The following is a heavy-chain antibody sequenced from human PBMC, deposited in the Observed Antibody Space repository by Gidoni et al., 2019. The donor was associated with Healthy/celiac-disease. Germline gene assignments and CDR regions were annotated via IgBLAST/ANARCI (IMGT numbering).Heavy chain of an antibody. V-gene: IGHV3-23*01. D-gene: IGHD4-17*01. J-gene: IGHJ4*02. CDR1: GFTFSSYA. CDR2: ISGSGGST. CDR3: ATEKGDYGGNSGANY. Sequence: EVQLLESGGGLVQHGGSLRLSCAASGFTFSSYAMSWVRQAPGKGLEWVSAISGSGGSTYYADSVKGRFTISRDNSKNTLYLQMNSLRAEDTAVYYCATEKGDYGGNSGANYWGQGTLVTVSS.